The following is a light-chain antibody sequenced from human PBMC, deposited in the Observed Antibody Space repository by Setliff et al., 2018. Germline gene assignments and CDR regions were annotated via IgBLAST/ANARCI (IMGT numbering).Light chain of an antibody. CDR2: DVS. V-gene: IGLV2-14*01. CDR1: SSEVGGYNY. J-gene: IGLJ1*01. Sequence: QSVLTQPASGYGSPGQSITISCTGTSSEVGGYNYVSWYQQHPGKAPKLMIYDVSKRPSGVSNRFSGSKSGNTASLTISGLQAEDEADYYCSSYTSSSTYVFGTGTKVTVL. CDR3: SSYTSSSTYV.